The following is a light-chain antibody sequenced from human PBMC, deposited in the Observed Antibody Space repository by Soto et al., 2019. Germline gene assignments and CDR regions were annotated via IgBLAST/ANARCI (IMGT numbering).Light chain of an antibody. J-gene: IGLJ3*02. CDR2: EVS. CDR3: SSFTSTHTGV. Sequence: QSALTQPASVSGSPGQSITISCTGTSSDVGGYNYVSWYQQYPGKAPKLMIYEVSNRPSGVSNRFSGSKSGNTASLTISGLQAEPEADYYCSSFTSTHTGVFGGGTKLTVL. CDR1: SSDVGGYNY. V-gene: IGLV2-14*01.